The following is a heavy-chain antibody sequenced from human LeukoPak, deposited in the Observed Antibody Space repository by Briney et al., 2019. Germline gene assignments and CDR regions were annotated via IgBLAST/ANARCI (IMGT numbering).Heavy chain of an antibody. V-gene: IGHV1-2*02. J-gene: IGHJ5*02. D-gene: IGHD6-19*01. Sequence: GASVKVSCKAFGYSLTNYYVHWGRQAPGQGREWMGWINPNSGGTNYAQKFQGRVTMTRDPSISTAYMELSRLRSDDTAVYYCAPLPAVAGDNWFDPWGQGTLVTVSS. CDR1: GYSLTNYY. CDR3: APLPAVAGDNWFDP. CDR2: INPNSGGT.